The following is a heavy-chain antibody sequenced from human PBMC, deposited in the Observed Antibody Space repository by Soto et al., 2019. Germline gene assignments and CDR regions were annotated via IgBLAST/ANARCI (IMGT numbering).Heavy chain of an antibody. Sequence: QITLKESGPTLVKPTQTLTLTCTFSGISLSTTGVGVGWIRQPPGKALEWLALIYWDDDKRYSPSLKSRLTITKDTSKNQVVLMMTNMDPVDTATYYCAHRGRAYGERGGSGYSSNWHFDYWGQGTLVTVSS. V-gene: IGHV2-5*02. CDR3: AHRGRAYGERGGSGYSSNWHFDY. CDR2: IYWDDDK. J-gene: IGHJ4*02. CDR1: GISLSTTGVG. D-gene: IGHD6-13*01.